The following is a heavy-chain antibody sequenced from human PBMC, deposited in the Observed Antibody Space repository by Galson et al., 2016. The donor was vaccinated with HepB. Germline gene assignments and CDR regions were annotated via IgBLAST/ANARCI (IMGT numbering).Heavy chain of an antibody. CDR1: GFTFSTYA. CDR2: ISYDGNNK. Sequence: SLRLSCAASGFTFSTYAMHWVRQAPGKGLEWVAVISYDGNNKYYADSVKGRFTISRDNSKNTLWLQMNRLRAEDSAVYYCARDYDKYYDFWSAYSMDVWGKGTTVTVSS. CDR3: ARDYDKYYDFWSAYSMDV. J-gene: IGHJ6*03. V-gene: IGHV3-30-3*01. D-gene: IGHD3-3*01.